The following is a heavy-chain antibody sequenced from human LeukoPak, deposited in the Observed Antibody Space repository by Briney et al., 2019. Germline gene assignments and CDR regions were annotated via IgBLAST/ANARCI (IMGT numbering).Heavy chain of an antibody. D-gene: IGHD2-15*01. V-gene: IGHV3-74*01. Sequence: PGGSLRLSCAAYGFTFSSYWMHWVRQAPGKGLVWVSRINNDGSSTNYADSVKGRFTISRDNAKNTLYLQVNSLRAEDTAVYYCVRGGCRGGTCYVYYGIDVWGQGTSVTVSS. CDR2: INNDGSST. CDR1: GFTFSSYW. CDR3: VRGGCRGGTCYVYYGIDV. J-gene: IGHJ6*02.